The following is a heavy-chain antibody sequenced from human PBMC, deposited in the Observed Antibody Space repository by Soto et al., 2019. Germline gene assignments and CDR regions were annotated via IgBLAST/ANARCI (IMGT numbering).Heavy chain of an antibody. D-gene: IGHD3-22*01. CDR3: ARATFIRKGYYDATDYYYFDY. J-gene: IGHJ4*02. CDR2: IFYTGST. V-gene: IGHV4-30-2*06. CDR1: GGSISSGGFS. Sequence: PSETLSLTCAVSGGSISSGGFSWGWIRQSPGRGLECIGYIFYTGSTYYNPSLKSRVTISVDRSKNQFSLRLTSVTAADTAVYYCARATFIRKGYYDATDYYYFDYWGQGALVTVSS.